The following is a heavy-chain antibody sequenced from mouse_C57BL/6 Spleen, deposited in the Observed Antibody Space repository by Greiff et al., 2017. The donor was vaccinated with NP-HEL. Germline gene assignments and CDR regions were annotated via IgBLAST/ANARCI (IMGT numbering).Heavy chain of an antibody. J-gene: IGHJ4*01. CDR2: IRSKSSNYAT. V-gene: IGHV10-3*01. CDR1: GFTFNTYA. CDR3: VRGAYYYGSSGYYAMDY. Sequence: GGGLVQPTGSLKLSCAASGFTFNTYAMHWVRQAPGKGLEWVARIRSKSSNYATYYADSVKDRFTISRDDSQSMLYLQMNNLKTEDTAMYYCVRGAYYYGSSGYYAMDYWGQGTSVTVSS. D-gene: IGHD1-1*01.